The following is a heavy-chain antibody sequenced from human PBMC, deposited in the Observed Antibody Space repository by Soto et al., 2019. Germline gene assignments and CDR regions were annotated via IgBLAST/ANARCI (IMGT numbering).Heavy chain of an antibody. D-gene: IGHD3-16*02. V-gene: IGHV3-23*01. CDR2: ISGSGGST. Sequence: EVQLLESGGGLVQPGGSLRLSCAASGFTFSSYAMSWVRQAPGKGLEWVSAISGSGGSTYYADSVKGRFTISRDNSKNTLYLQMNSLRAEDTAVYYCAKDEFYDYIWGSYLRFDYWGQGTLVTVSS. CDR1: GFTFSSYA. J-gene: IGHJ4*02. CDR3: AKDEFYDYIWGSYLRFDY.